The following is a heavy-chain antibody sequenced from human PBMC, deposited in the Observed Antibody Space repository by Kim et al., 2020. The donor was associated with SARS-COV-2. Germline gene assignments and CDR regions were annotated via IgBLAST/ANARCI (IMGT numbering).Heavy chain of an antibody. V-gene: IGHV4-34*01. CDR3: ARGHSTSGYDY. CDR2: T. J-gene: IGHJ4*02. D-gene: IGHD2-2*01. Sequence: TNDHPSLQSRGTLSVDTSNNQFSLRLSSVTAADTAIYYCARGHSTSGYDYWGQGALVTVSS.